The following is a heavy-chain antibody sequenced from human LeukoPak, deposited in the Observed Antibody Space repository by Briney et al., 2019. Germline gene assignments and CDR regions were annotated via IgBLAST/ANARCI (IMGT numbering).Heavy chain of an antibody. CDR3: ARVNRGYSYGFEGGWFDP. D-gene: IGHD5-18*01. CDR2: ISAYNGNT. J-gene: IGHJ5*02. V-gene: IGHV1-18*01. Sequence: ASVKASCKASGYTFTKYGISWVRQAPGQGLEWMGWISAYNGNTNCAQKLQGRVTMTTDTSTSTAYMELRSLRSDDTAVYYCARVNRGYSYGFEGGWFDPWGQGKLVTVSS. CDR1: GYTFTKYG.